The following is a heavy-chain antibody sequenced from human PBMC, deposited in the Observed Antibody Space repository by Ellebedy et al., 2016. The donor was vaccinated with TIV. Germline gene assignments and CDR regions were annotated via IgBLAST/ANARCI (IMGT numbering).Heavy chain of an antibody. Sequence: AASVKVSCKASGGTFSSYAISWVRQAPGQGLEWMGRIIPILGIANYAQKFQGRVTITADKSTSTAYMELSSLRSEDTAVYYCARPTFSKIAAAGTYYYYGMDVWGQGTTVTVSS. CDR2: IIPILGIA. CDR3: ARPTFSKIAAAGTYYYYGMDV. J-gene: IGHJ6*02. V-gene: IGHV1-69*04. D-gene: IGHD6-13*01. CDR1: GGTFSSYA.